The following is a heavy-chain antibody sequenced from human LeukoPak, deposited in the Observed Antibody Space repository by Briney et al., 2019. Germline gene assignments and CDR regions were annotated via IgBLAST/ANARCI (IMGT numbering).Heavy chain of an antibody. D-gene: IGHD3-10*01. V-gene: IGHV3-30*18. CDR3: AKDRGGTMVPGVYYYYGMDD. J-gene: IGHJ6*02. CDR2: ISYDGSEK. CDR1: GFAFRTYG. Sequence: GGSLRLSCAASGFAFRTYGMHWVRQAPGKGLEWEAVISYDGSEKHNADSVKGRFTISRDNSKNMLYLEMNSLRTEDTAVYYCAKDRGGTMVPGVYYYYGMDDWGQGTTVTVSS.